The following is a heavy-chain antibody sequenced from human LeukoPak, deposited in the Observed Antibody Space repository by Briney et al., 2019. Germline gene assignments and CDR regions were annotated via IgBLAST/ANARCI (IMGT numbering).Heavy chain of an antibody. Sequence: SETLSLTCTVSGGSISRCYWSWIRQPPGKELEWIGCIYYSGSTNYNPSLKSRVIISVDTSKNQFSVKLSSVTAADTAVYYCARYYDTTGGLDYWGQGTLVTVSS. V-gene: IGHV4-59*08. CDR3: ARYYDTTGGLDY. J-gene: IGHJ4*02. CDR1: GGSISRCY. CDR2: IYYSGST. D-gene: IGHD3-22*01.